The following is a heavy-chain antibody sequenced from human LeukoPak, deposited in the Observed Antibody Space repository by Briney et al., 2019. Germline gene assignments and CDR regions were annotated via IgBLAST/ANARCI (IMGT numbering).Heavy chain of an antibody. CDR1: GGSISSYY. V-gene: IGHV4-59*01. CDR2: IYYSGST. Sequence: SETLSLTCTVSGGSISSYYWSWIRQPPGKGLEWIGYIYYSGSTNYNPPLKSRVTISVDTSKNQFSLKLSSVTAADTAAYYCARVNDFWSGYPYLTDYWGQGTLVTVSS. J-gene: IGHJ4*02. D-gene: IGHD3-3*01. CDR3: ARVNDFWSGYPYLTDY.